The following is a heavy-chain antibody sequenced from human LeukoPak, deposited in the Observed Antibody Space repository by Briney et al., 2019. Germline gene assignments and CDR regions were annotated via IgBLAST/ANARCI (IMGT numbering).Heavy chain of an antibody. J-gene: IGHJ6*03. Sequence: GGSLRLSCAASGFTFSRYWMSWVRQAPGKGLEWVSTISGRRDSTSYADSVKGRFTISRDNSKNTLYLQMNSLRAEDTAVYYCAKDPNFYYCMDVWGKGTTVTISS. CDR2: ISGRRDST. CDR3: AKDPNFYYCMDV. CDR1: GFTFSRYW. V-gene: IGHV3-23*01.